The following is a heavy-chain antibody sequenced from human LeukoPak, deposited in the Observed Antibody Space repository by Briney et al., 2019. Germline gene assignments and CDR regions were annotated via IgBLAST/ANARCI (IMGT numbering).Heavy chain of an antibody. CDR3: ASVLDYYGSGSYIYFDY. D-gene: IGHD3-10*01. V-gene: IGHV1-69*05. J-gene: IGHJ4*02. Sequence: SVKVSCKASGGTFSSYAISWVRQAPGQGLEWMGGINPIFGTANYAQKFQGRVTITTDESTSTAYMELSSLRSEDTAVYYCASVLDYYGSGSYIYFDYWGQGTLVTVSS. CDR1: GGTFSSYA. CDR2: INPIFGTA.